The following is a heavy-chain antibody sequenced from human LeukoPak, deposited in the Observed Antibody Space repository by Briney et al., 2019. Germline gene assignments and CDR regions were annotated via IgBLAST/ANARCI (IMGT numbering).Heavy chain of an antibody. CDR3: ARGRRAFDI. V-gene: IGHV3-74*01. CDR1: GFTFSSYW. Sequence: GGSLRLSCAASGFTFSSYWMQWVRQAPGKGLVWVSHINSDGSTTDYADSVKGRFTISRDNAKNTLYLQMNSLGAEDTAVYYCARGRRAFDIWGQGTMVTVSS. J-gene: IGHJ3*02. CDR2: INSDGSTT.